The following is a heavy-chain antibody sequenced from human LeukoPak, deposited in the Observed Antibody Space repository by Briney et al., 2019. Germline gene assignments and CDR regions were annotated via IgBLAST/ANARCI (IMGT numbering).Heavy chain of an antibody. J-gene: IGHJ4*02. Sequence: PGGSLRPSCAASGFTFSDYNMHWVRQAPGKGLDWVALMSPDGNKKYYADSVKGRFTISRDNSKNTVDLQLNSLRAEDTAVYYCASLNYDILTGSYYFDYWGQGTLVTISS. D-gene: IGHD3-9*01. CDR3: ASLNYDILTGSYYFDY. V-gene: IGHV3-30-3*01. CDR1: GFTFSDYN. CDR2: MSPDGNKK.